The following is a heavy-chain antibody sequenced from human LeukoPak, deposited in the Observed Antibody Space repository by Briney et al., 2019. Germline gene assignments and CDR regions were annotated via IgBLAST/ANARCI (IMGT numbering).Heavy chain of an antibody. Sequence: GGSLRLSCAASGFTFSSYGMHWVRQAPGKGRGWVAFIRYDGSNKYYADSVKGRFTISRDNSKNTLYLQMNSLRAEDTAVYYSAKDGELSNSYYYYMDVWLKGTTVSDSS. CDR1: GFTFSSYG. D-gene: IGHD1-26*01. CDR3: AKDGELSNSYYYYMDV. V-gene: IGHV3-30*02. J-gene: IGHJ6*03. CDR2: IRYDGSNK.